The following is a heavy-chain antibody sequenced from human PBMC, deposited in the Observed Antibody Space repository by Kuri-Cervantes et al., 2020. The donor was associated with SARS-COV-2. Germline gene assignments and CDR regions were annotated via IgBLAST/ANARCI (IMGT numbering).Heavy chain of an antibody. J-gene: IGHJ4*02. D-gene: IGHD2-2*01. CDR1: GFTFTNNW. CDR3: ARVGCFRSTSCHFDY. V-gene: IGHV3-74*01. CDR2: INSDGSST. Sequence: GGSLRLSCEASGFTFTNNWMTWVRQVPGKGLVWVSRINSDGSSTSYADSVKGRFTISRDNAKNTLYLQMNSLRAEDTAVYYCARVGCFRSTSCHFDYWGQGTLVTVSS.